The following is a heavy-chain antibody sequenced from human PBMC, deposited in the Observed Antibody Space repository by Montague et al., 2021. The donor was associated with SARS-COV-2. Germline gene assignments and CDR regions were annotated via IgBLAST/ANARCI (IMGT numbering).Heavy chain of an antibody. Sequence: SETLSLTCTVSGGSMRDYYWSWIRQPPGEGLECIGYIYYSGSIDYNPSLNSRVTLSLDTSKNQFSLNLRSVTAADTAFYYCARVHYYTGYVDSWGQGTLVSVSS. V-gene: IGHV4-59*01. CDR3: ARVHYYTGYVDS. D-gene: IGHD3-22*01. CDR2: IYYSGSI. CDR1: GGSMRDYY. J-gene: IGHJ4*02.